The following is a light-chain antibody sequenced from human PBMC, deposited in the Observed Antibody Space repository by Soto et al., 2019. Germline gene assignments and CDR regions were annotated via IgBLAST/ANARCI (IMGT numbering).Light chain of an antibody. CDR1: QSVGSK. J-gene: IGKJ4*01. V-gene: IGKV3-15*01. CDR3: QQYNTWPPLT. Sequence: EVVMTQSPATLSVSPGERATLSCRASQSVGSKLAWYQQKPGQAPRLLIFDAITRATGIPARFSGSGSGTEFTLFISSLQSEDFAVYYCQQYNTWPPLTFGGGTKVEI. CDR2: DAI.